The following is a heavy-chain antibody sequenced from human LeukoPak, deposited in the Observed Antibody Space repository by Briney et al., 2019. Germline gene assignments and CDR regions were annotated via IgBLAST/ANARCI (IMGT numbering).Heavy chain of an antibody. CDR2: ISGSGGST. D-gene: IGHD3-22*01. V-gene: IGHV3-23*01. J-gene: IGHJ4*02. Sequence: GSLRLSCAASGFTFGSYAMSWVRQAPGKGLEWVSAISGSGGSTYYADSVKGRFTISRDNSKNTLYLQMNSLRAEDTAVYYCAKDLNYYDSSGHDYWGQGTLVTVSS. CDR3: AKDLNYYDSSGHDY. CDR1: GFTFGSYA.